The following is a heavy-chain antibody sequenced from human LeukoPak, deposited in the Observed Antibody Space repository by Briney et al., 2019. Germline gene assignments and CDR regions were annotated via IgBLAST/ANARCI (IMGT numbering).Heavy chain of an antibody. D-gene: IGHD3-22*01. J-gene: IGHJ3*02. CDR2: ISYDGSNK. CDR3: AKDRPDYYDSSGYFDAFDI. Sequence: GGSLRLSCAASGFTFSSYAMHWVRQAPGKGLEWVAVISYDGSNKYYADSVKGRFTISRDNSKNTLYLQMNSLRAEDTAVYYCAKDRPDYYDSSGYFDAFDIWGQGTMVTVSS. CDR1: GFTFSSYA. V-gene: IGHV3-30-3*01.